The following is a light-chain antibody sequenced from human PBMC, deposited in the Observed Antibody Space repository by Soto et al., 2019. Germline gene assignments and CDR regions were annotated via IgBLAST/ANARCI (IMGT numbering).Light chain of an antibody. CDR1: SSDVGSYNL. CDR3: CSYAGSSIHVV. V-gene: IGLV2-23*01. CDR2: EGS. Sequence: QSALTQPASVPGSPGQSITISCTGTSSDVGSYNLVSWYQQHPVKAPKLMIYEGSKRPSGVSNRFSGSKSGNTASLTISGLQAEDEADYYCCSYAGSSIHVVFGGGTKLTVL. J-gene: IGLJ2*01.